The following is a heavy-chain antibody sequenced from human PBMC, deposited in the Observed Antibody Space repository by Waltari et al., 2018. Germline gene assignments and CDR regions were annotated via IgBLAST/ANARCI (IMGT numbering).Heavy chain of an antibody. CDR3: AAGQRFGEVGIPPLHY. CDR2: IDNSGNT. D-gene: IGHD3-10*01. CDR1: GASISTAGYP. J-gene: IGHJ4*02. V-gene: IGHV4-31*03. Sequence: QVQLLESGPGLVKPSQTLSLTCTVSGASISTAGYPWTWIRQQPGKGLEWIGYIDNSGNTYYNMSLKSRITVSGDTSKSQFSLRMTSVTTADTAVYFCAAGQRFGEVGIPPLHYWGPGTLVTVSS.